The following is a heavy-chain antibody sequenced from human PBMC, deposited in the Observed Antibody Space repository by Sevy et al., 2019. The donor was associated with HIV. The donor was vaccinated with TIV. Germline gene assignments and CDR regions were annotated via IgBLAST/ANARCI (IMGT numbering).Heavy chain of an antibody. CDR3: AGPSISGYSNSSCFDF. V-gene: IGHV1-2*06. J-gene: IGHJ4*02. CDR1: GYTFTGYY. D-gene: IGHD6-6*01. CDR2: INPNSGGT. Sequence: ASVKVSCKASGYTFTGYYLHWVRQAPGQGLEWMGRINPNSGGTNYARKFQGRVTMTRDTSMSTAYMELRWLRSDDTAVYYCAGPSISGYSNSSCFDFWGRGAVVTVSS.